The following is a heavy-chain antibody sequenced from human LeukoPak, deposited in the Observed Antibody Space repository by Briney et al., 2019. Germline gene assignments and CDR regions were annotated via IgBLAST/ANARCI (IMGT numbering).Heavy chain of an antibody. CDR3: VRDDGIGLDAFDV. Sequence: SQTLSLTCAISGDSVSSNSAAWNWIRQSPSRGLEWLGRTYYRSKWYNDYPVSVKSRITINPDTSRNQFSLQLNSVTPEDTAVYYCVRDDGIGLDAFDVWSPGTMVTVSS. D-gene: IGHD1-14*01. V-gene: IGHV6-1*01. CDR1: GDSVSSNSAA. CDR2: TYYRSKWYN. J-gene: IGHJ3*01.